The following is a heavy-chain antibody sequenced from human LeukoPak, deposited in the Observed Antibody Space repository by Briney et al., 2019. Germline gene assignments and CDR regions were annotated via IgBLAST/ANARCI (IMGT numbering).Heavy chain of an antibody. CDR2: INHSGST. CDR1: GGSFSGYY. Sequence: PSETLSLTCAVCGGSFSGYYWSWIRQPPGKGLEWIGEINHSGSTNYNPSLKSRVTISVDTSKNQFSLKLSSVTAADTAVYYCARLRVTDTNQYYFDYWGQGTLVTVSS. D-gene: IGHD2-21*02. J-gene: IGHJ4*02. CDR3: ARLRVTDTNQYYFDY. V-gene: IGHV4-34*01.